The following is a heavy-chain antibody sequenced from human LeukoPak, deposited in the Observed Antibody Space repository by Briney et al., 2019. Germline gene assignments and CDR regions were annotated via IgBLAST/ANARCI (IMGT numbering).Heavy chain of an antibody. CDR1: GYTFTGYY. D-gene: IGHD3-16*01. J-gene: IGHJ4*02. Sequence: ASVKVSCKASGYTFTGYYMHWVRQAPGQGLEWMGWINPNSGGTNYAQKFQGRVTMTRDTSISTAYMELSRLRSDDTAVYYCARGISNYVGSHASQGFDYWGQGTLVTVSS. CDR2: INPNSGGT. CDR3: ARGISNYVGSHASQGFDY. V-gene: IGHV1-2*02.